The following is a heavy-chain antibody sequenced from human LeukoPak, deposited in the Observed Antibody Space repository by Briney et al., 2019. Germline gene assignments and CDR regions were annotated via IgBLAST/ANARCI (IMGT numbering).Heavy chain of an antibody. CDR1: GGTFSSYA. J-gene: IGHJ4*02. Sequence: ASVTVSCKASGGTFSSYAISWVRQAPGQGLEWMGRINPNSGGTNYAQKFQGRVTMTRDTSISTVCMELNRLRSDDTAVYYCARVGYYESSGYYEYWGQGTLVTVSS. CDR3: ARVGYYESSGYYEY. D-gene: IGHD3-22*01. V-gene: IGHV1-2*06. CDR2: INPNSGGT.